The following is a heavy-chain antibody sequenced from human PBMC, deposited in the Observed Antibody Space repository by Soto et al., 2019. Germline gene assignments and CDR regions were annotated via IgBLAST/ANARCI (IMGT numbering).Heavy chain of an antibody. D-gene: IGHD6-19*01. Sequence: ASVKVSCKASGYTFTDYYMHWVRQAPGQGLEWMGIINPSGGNTKYAQKFQGRVTMTRDTSTSTVYMELNSLRSEDTAVYYCARVQTYSSSWYHFDYWDQGTLVTVSS. CDR3: ARVQTYSSSWYHFDY. CDR1: GYTFTDYY. CDR2: INPSGGNT. V-gene: IGHV1-46*01. J-gene: IGHJ4*02.